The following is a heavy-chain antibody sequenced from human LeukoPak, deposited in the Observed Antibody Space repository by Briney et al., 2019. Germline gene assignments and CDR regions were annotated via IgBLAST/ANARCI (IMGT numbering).Heavy chain of an antibody. CDR2: IRTNNYR. D-gene: IGHD3/OR15-3a*01. CDR1: GFRFSSYN. V-gene: IGHV3-21*01. CDR3: ARDGHFDF. J-gene: IGHJ4*02. Sequence: GGSQSLLRAASGFRFSSYNVNWLRQAPGKGLEWVSSIRTNNYRYGAGSVKGRFTISRDNAKNSLFLQMDSLRAEDTAVYYCARDGHFDFWGQGTVVTVSS.